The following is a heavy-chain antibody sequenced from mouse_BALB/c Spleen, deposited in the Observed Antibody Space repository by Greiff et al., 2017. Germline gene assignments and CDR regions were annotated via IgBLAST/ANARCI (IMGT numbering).Heavy chain of an antibody. CDR2: ISNGGGST. CDR1: GFTFSSYT. CDR3: ARQALNYFDY. J-gene: IGHJ2*01. Sequence: EVMLVESGGGLVQPGGSLKLSCAASGFTFSSYTMSWVRQTPEKRLEWVAYISNGGGSTYYPDTVKGRFTISRDNAKNTLYLQMSSLKSEDTAMYYCARQALNYFDYWGQGTTLTVSS. V-gene: IGHV5-12-2*01. D-gene: IGHD1-3*01.